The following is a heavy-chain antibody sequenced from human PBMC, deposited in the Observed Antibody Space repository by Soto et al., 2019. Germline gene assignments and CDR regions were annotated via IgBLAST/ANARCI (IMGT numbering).Heavy chain of an antibody. D-gene: IGHD1-26*01. V-gene: IGHV3-23*01. CDR1: GFSFGSNS. J-gene: IGHJ4*02. CDR3: VILALGKFDF. CDR2: ISDTVHRI. Sequence: EVQLLESGGGLVQPGGSLRLSCSASGFSFGSNSMAWVRQAPGKGLEWVSSISDTVHRIFHADSVKGRLTISRDNSRNSLYLKLNSLRAEDTALYYCVILALGKFDFWGQGTLVIVSS.